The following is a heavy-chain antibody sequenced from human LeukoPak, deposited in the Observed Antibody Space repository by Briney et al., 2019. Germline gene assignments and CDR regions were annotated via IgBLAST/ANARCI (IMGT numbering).Heavy chain of an antibody. CDR3: ARDPNYYDSSEL. D-gene: IGHD3-22*01. Sequence: PGGSLRLSCAASGFTVSSNYMSWVRQAPGKGLEWVSVIYSGGSTYYADSVKGRFTISRDNSKNTLYLQMNSLRAEDTAVYYCARDPNYYDSSELWGQGTLVTVSS. V-gene: IGHV3-66*01. CDR2: IYSGGST. J-gene: IGHJ4*02. CDR1: GFTVSSNY.